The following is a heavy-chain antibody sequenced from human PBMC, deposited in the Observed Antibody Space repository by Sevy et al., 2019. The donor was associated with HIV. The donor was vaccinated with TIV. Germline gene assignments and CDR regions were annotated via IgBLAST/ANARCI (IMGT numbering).Heavy chain of an antibody. V-gene: IGHV3-21*01. J-gene: IGHJ4*02. CDR2: ITGGSSYI. D-gene: IGHD2-2*01. CDR1: GFTFSSYT. Sequence: GGSLRLSCAASGFTFSSYTMNWVRQAPGKGLEWVSSITGGSSYIYYADSVKGRFTISRDNAKNSLYLQMNSLRAEDTAVYCCARDGGCSSTSCLLYFDCRGQGSLVTVSS. CDR3: ARDGGCSSTSCLLYFDC.